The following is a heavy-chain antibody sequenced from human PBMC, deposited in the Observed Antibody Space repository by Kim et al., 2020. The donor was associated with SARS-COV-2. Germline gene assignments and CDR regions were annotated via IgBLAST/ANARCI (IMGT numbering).Heavy chain of an antibody. D-gene: IGHD2-2*01. CDR1: GGTFSSYA. Sequence: SVKVSCKASGGTFSSYAISWVRQAPGQGLEWMGGIIPIFGTANYAQKFQGRVTITADESTSTAYMELSSLRSEDTAVYYCARERGVVPAARRNAFDIWGQGTMVTVSS. V-gene: IGHV1-69*13. CDR3: ARERGVVPAARRNAFDI. CDR2: IIPIFGTA. J-gene: IGHJ3*02.